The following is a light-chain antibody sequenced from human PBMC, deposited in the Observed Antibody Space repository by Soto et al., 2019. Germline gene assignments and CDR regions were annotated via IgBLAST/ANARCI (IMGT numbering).Light chain of an antibody. CDR2: LNSDGSH. Sequence: QLVLTQSPSASASLGASVKLTCTLNNGHSSYAIAWHQQEAEKGPRYLMRLNSDGSHRKGDGIPDRFSGSSSGAERYLTISSLQSEYEADYFCQTWDTDIRVFGGGTKLTVL. CDR1: NGHSSYA. J-gene: IGLJ3*02. CDR3: QTWDTDIRV. V-gene: IGLV4-69*01.